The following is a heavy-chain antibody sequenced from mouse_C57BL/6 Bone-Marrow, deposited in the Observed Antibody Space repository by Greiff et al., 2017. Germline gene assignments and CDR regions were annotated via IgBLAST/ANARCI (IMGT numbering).Heavy chain of an antibody. V-gene: IGHV1-81*01. CDR3: AREGPYFDY. CDR1: GYTFTSYG. CDR2: IYPRSGNT. J-gene: IGHJ2*01. Sequence: VNVVESGAELARPGASVKLSCKASGYTFTSYGISWVKQRTGQGLEWIGEIYPRSGNTYYNEKFKGKATLTADKSSSTAYMALRSLTSEDSAVSFCAREGPYFDYWGQGTTLTVSS.